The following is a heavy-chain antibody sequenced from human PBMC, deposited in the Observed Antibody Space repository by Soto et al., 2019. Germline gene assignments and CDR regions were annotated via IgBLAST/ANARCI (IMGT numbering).Heavy chain of an antibody. Sequence: PSETLSLTCTVSVGSISSYYWSWIRQPPGKGLEWIGYIYYSGSTNYNPSLKSRVTISVDTSKNQFSLKLSSVTAADTAVYYCARGVRSSGWFEKVGYFQHWGQGTLVTVSS. CDR3: ARGVRSSGWFEKVGYFQH. CDR1: VGSISSYY. D-gene: IGHD6-19*01. J-gene: IGHJ1*01. V-gene: IGHV4-59*01. CDR2: IYYSGST.